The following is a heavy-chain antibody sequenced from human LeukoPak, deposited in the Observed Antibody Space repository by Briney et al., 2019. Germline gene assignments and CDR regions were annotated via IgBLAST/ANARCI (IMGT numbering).Heavy chain of an antibody. J-gene: IGHJ3*02. CDR2: ISSSSSYI. CDR3: ARDCGGDCYSAFDI. Sequence: GGSLRLSCAASGFTFSSYSMNWVRQAPGKGLEWVSSISSSSSYIYYADSVKGRFTISRDNVKNSLYLQMNSLRAEDTAVYYCARDCGGDCYSAFDIWGQGTMVTVSS. D-gene: IGHD2-21*02. CDR1: GFTFSSYS. V-gene: IGHV3-21*01.